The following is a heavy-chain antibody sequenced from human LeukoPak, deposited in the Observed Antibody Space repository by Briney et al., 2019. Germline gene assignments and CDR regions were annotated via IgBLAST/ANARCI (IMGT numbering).Heavy chain of an antibody. CDR1: GGSISSYY. Sequence: SETLSLTCTVSGGSISSYYWSWIRQPPGKGLEWIGYIYYSGSTNYNPSLKSRVTISVDTSKNQFPLKLSSVTAADTAVYYCARGGAAAVDYWGQGTLVTVSS. CDR3: ARGGAAAVDY. V-gene: IGHV4-59*01. CDR2: IYYSGST. J-gene: IGHJ4*02. D-gene: IGHD6-13*01.